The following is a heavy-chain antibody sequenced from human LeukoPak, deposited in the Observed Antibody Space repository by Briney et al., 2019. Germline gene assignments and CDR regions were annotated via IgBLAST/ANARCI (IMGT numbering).Heavy chain of an antibody. CDR1: GGSISSSS. J-gene: IGHJ4*02. CDR3: ARDSGTDIVATTGQEY. D-gene: IGHD5-12*01. CDR2: ISSSSSYI. V-gene: IGHV3-21*01. Sequence: ETLSLTCTVSGGSISSSSYYWGWIRQPPGKGLEWVSSISSSSSYIYYADSVKGRFTISRDNAKNSLYLQMNSLRAEDTAVYYCARDSGTDIVATTGQEYWGQGTLVTVSS.